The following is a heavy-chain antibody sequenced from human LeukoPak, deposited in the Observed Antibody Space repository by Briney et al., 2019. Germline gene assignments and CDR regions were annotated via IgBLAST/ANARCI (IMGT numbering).Heavy chain of an antibody. CDR1: GGSISSYY. CDR2: IYYSGST. J-gene: IGHJ5*02. D-gene: IGHD3-3*01. Sequence: SETLSLTCTVSGGSISSYYWTWIRQPPGKGLEWIGYIYYSGSTNYNPSLKSRVTMSIDTSRNQFSLNLTSVTAADTAVYYCARGGVDTFLRFLEWSPPNWFDPWGQGTLVTVSS. CDR3: ARGGVDTFLRFLEWSPPNWFDP. V-gene: IGHV4-59*08.